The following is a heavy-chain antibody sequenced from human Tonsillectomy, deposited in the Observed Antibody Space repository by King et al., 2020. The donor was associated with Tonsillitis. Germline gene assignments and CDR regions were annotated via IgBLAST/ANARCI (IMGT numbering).Heavy chain of an antibody. CDR3: ARETYDSSGFDH. CDR1: GFTFSSYE. Sequence: VQLVESGGGLVQPGGSLRLSCAASGFTFSSYEMNRVRQAPGKGLEWVSYISISGSTIYYADSVKGRFTISRDNAKNSLYLQMNSLRAEDTAVYYCARETYDSSGFDHWGQGTLVTVSS. J-gene: IGHJ4*02. V-gene: IGHV3-48*03. D-gene: IGHD3-22*01. CDR2: ISISGSTI.